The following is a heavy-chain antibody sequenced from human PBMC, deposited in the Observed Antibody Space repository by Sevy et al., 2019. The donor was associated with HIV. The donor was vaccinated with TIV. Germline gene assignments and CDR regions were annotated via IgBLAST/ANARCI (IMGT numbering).Heavy chain of an antibody. J-gene: IGHJ4*02. CDR1: GYTFTGYY. V-gene: IGHV1-2*02. D-gene: IGHD1-26*01. Sequence: ASVKVSCKASGYTFTGYYMHWVRQAPGQGLEWMGWISPNTGGTNYAQRFQGRVTMTRDTSISTAYMELSGLRSDDTAVYYCARASGSYYGYWGQGTLVTVSS. CDR2: ISPNTGGT. CDR3: ARASGSYYGY.